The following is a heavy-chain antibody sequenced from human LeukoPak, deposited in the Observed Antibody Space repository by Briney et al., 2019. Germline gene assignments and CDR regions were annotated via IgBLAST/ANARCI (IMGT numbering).Heavy chain of an antibody. D-gene: IGHD4-17*01. CDR2: IYHSGST. V-gene: IGHV4-38-2*01. CDR3: ARRYDYGDLNWFDP. J-gene: IGHJ5*02. Sequence: PSETLSLTCAVSGYSISSGYYWGWIRQPPGKGLEWIGRIYHSGSTYYNPSLKSRVTISVDTSKNQFSLKLSSVTAADTAVYYCARRYDYGDLNWFDPWGQGTLVTVSS. CDR1: GYSISSGYY.